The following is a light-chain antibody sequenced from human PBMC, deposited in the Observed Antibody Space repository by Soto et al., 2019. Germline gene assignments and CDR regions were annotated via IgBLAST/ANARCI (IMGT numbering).Light chain of an antibody. V-gene: IGLV2-14*01. CDR2: EVS. CDR3: TSYTSNSTYV. Sequence: QLVLTQPASVSGSPGQSITISCTGTSSDVGGYNYVSWYQQHSGKAPKLMIYEVSDRPSGVSNRFSGSKSGNTASLTISGLQAEDEADYYCTSYTSNSTYVFGAGTKLTVL. CDR1: SSDVGGYNY. J-gene: IGLJ1*01.